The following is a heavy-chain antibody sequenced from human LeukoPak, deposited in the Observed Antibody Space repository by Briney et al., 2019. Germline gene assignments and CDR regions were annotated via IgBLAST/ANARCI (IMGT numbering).Heavy chain of an antibody. J-gene: IGHJ6*03. V-gene: IGHV3-30*02. Sequence: PGGSLRLSCAASGFTFSSYGMHWVRQAPGKGLEWVAFIRYDGSNKYYADSVKGRFTISRDNSKNTLYLQMNSLRAEDTAVYYCAKGPRPQYYYYYYYMDVWGKETTVTVSS. CDR2: IRYDGSNK. CDR3: AKGPRPQYYYYYYYMDV. CDR1: GFTFSSYG.